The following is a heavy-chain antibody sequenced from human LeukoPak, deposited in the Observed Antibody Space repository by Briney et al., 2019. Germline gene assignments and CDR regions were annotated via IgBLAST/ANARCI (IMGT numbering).Heavy chain of an antibody. D-gene: IGHD1-14*01. J-gene: IGHJ4*02. CDR2: IYHSGST. CDR3: ARVVNRALYFDY. CDR1: GGSNSSGGYS. V-gene: IGHV4-30-2*01. Sequence: PSETLSLTCAVSGGSNSSGGYSWSWIRPPPGTGMEWIGYIYHSGSTYYNPSLKSRVTTSVDRSKNQFSLKLSSVTAADTAVYYCARVVNRALYFDYWGQGTLVTVSS.